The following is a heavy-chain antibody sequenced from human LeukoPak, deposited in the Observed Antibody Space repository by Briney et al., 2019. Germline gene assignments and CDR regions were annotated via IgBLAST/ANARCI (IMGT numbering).Heavy chain of an antibody. CDR2: INPNSGGT. D-gene: IGHD6-19*01. Sequence: ASVQVSCKASGYTFPGYYMHWVRQAPGQGLEWMGRINPNSGGTNYAQKFQGRVTMTRDTSISTAYMELSRLRSDDTAVYYCALLGGWYVSSYFDYWGQGTLVTVSS. J-gene: IGHJ4*02. CDR3: ALLGGWYVSSYFDY. CDR1: GYTFPGYY. V-gene: IGHV1-2*06.